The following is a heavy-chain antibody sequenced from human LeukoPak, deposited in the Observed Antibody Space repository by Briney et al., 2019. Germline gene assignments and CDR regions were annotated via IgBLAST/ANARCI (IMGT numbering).Heavy chain of an antibody. CDR2: INPNSGGT. J-gene: IGHJ6*03. CDR1: GYTFTGYY. CDR3: ASYCSGGSCYSAHMDV. V-gene: IGHV1-2*06. D-gene: IGHD2-15*01. Sequence: ASVKVSCKASGYTFTGYYMHWVRQAPGQGLEWMGRINPNSGGTNYAQKFQGRVTMTRDTSISTAYMELSRLRSDDTAVYYCASYCSGGSCYSAHMDVRGKGTTVTVSS.